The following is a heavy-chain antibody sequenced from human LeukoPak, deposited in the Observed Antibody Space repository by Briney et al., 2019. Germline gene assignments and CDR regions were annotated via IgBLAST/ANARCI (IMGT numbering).Heavy chain of an antibody. CDR3: AKDQEVVAPPDAFDI. CDR2: ISSSSTYI. CDR1: GFTFSSYS. V-gene: IGHV3-21*04. D-gene: IGHD2-15*01. Sequence: GGSLRLSCAASGFTFSSYSMNWVRQAPGKGLEWVSSISSSSTYINYADSVKGRFTISRDNAKNSLYLQMNSLRAEDTAVYYCAKDQEVVAPPDAFDIWGQGTMVSVSS. J-gene: IGHJ3*02.